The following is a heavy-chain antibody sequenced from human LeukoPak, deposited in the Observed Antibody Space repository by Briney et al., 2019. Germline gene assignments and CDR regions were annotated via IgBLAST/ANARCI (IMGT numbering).Heavy chain of an antibody. D-gene: IGHD5-24*01. CDR3: AKDIQLST. CDR2: ISSSGSTI. J-gene: IGHJ3*01. Sequence: PGGSLRLSCAASGFTFSSYEMNWVRQAPGKGLEWVSYISSSGSTIYYADSVKGRFTLSRDNAKNSLFLQMNSLRAEDTAIYYCAKDIQLSTWGLGTRVTVSS. V-gene: IGHV3-48*03. CDR1: GFTFSSYE.